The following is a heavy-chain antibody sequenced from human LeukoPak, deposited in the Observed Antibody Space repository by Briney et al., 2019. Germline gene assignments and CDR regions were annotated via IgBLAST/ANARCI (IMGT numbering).Heavy chain of an antibody. J-gene: IGHJ6*04. CDR1: GFSLSTTGPG. CDR3: AHLRGGG. Sequence: SVATLVNPTQTLTLTCSVAGFSLSTTGPGVGWIRQPPGKALEWLALIYWDDCKRYTPSLKTRLTITKDTSQNQVVLAMTNMDPEDTATYYCAHLRGGGWGKGTTVTVSS. V-gene: IGHV2-5*02. D-gene: IGHD3-10*01. CDR2: IYWDDCK.